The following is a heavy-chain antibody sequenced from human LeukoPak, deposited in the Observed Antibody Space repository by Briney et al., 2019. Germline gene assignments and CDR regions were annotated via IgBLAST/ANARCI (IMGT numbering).Heavy chain of an antibody. V-gene: IGHV3-74*01. CDR2: TNGDGSDT. J-gene: IGHJ4*02. CDR3: ARDQLAFSGYDTLFDY. Sequence: PGGSLRLSCAASGFTLSNSWMHWVRQAPGKGLVWVSRTNGDGSDTSYADSVKGRFTISRDDSKNTVYLQMNRLRADDTAVYYCARDQLAFSGYDTLFDYWGQGALVTVSS. D-gene: IGHD5-12*01. CDR1: GFTLSNSW.